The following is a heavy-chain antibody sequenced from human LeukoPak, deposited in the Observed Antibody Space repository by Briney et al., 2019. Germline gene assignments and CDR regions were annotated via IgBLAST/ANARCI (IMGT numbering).Heavy chain of an antibody. CDR1: GYTFTGYY. CDR2: INPNSGGT. V-gene: IGHV1-2*02. CDR3: ARGRRFLEWLLYVY. Sequence: GASVTVSCKASGYTFTGYYMHWVRQAPGQELEWMGWINPNSGGTNYAQKFQGRVTMTRDTSISTAYMELSRLRSDDTAVYYCARGRRFLEWLLYVYWGQGTLVTVSS. J-gene: IGHJ4*02. D-gene: IGHD3-3*01.